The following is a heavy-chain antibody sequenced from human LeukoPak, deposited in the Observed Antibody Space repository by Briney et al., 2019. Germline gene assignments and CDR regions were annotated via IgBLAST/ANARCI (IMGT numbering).Heavy chain of an antibody. Sequence: ASVKVSCKASGYTFTSYGISWVRQAPGQGLEWMGWISAYNGNTNYAQKLQGRVTMTTDTPTSTAYMELRSLRSDDTAVYYCARVVGSWFGEYGMDVWGKGTTVTVSS. CDR3: ARVVGSWFGEYGMDV. CDR2: ISAYNGNT. J-gene: IGHJ6*04. CDR1: GYTFTSYG. V-gene: IGHV1-18*04. D-gene: IGHD3-10*01.